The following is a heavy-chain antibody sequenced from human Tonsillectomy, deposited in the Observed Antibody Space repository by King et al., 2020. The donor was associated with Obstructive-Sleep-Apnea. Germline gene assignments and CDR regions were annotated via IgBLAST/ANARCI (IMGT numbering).Heavy chain of an antibody. Sequence: VQLVESGGGVVQPGRSLRLSCAASGFTFSSYGMHWVRQAPGKGLEWVAFIRYDGSNKYYADSVKGRFTISRDNSKNTLYLQMNSRRAEDTAVYYCAKEGSSSSGMDVWGQGTTVTVSS. V-gene: IGHV3-30*02. CDR1: GFTFSSYG. CDR3: AKEGSSSSGMDV. CDR2: IRYDGSNK. D-gene: IGHD6-6*01. J-gene: IGHJ6*02.